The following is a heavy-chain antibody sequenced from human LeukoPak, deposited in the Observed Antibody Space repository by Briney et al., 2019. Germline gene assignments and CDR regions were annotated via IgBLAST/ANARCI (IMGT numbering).Heavy chain of an antibody. D-gene: IGHD3-10*01. CDR3: AKTSAGIRGGYFDY. J-gene: IGHJ4*02. V-gene: IGHV3-23*01. CDR1: GFTFSSYA. Sequence: VGSLRLSCAASGFTFSSYAMSWVRQAPGKGLEWVSLINDSGGNTYYADSVKGRFTISRDNSKNTLFPQMSSLRAEDTAVYYCAKTSAGIRGGYFDYWGQGTLVTVSS. CDR2: INDSGGNT.